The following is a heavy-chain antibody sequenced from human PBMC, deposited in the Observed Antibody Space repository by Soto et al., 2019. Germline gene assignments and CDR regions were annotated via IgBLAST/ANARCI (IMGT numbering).Heavy chain of an antibody. CDR3: ASKLVGGPGDY. D-gene: IGHD2-15*01. CDR2: ISSSSSYI. Sequence: EVQLVESGGGLVKPGGSLRLSCAASGFTFSSYSMNWVRQAPGKGLEWVSSISSSSSYIYYADSVKGRFTISRDNAKNSLYLQMNSLRAEDTAVYYCASKLVGGPGDYWGQGTLVTVSS. J-gene: IGHJ4*02. V-gene: IGHV3-21*01. CDR1: GFTFSSYS.